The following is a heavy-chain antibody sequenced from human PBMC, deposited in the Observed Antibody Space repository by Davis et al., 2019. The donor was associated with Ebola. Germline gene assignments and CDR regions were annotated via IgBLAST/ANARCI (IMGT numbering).Heavy chain of an antibody. CDR3: ASDLVYGVAYGDLDY. J-gene: IGHJ4*02. CDR2: MNPNSGNT. CDR1: GYTFTSYD. Sequence: ASVKVSCKASGYTFTSYDINWVRQATGQGLEWMGWMNPNSGNTNYAQKLQGRVTMTTDTSTSTAYMELRSLRSDDTAVYYCASDLVYGVAYGDLDYWGQGTLVTVSS. D-gene: IGHD4-17*01. V-gene: IGHV1-18*01.